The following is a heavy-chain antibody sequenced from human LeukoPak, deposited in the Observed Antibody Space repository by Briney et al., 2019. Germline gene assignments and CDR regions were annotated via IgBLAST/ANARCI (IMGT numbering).Heavy chain of an antibody. D-gene: IGHD6-19*01. Sequence: GGSLRLSCAAPGFTFNNYAMNWVRQAPGEGLQWVSGIGGGGTYTYYADSVKGRFTISRDNSRNTLFLQMNTLRAEDTAVYYCVKDARRTIGWYFFDYWGHGTRVTVSS. CDR2: IGGGGTYT. J-gene: IGHJ4*01. V-gene: IGHV3-23*01. CDR1: GFTFNNYA. CDR3: VKDARRTIGWYFFDY.